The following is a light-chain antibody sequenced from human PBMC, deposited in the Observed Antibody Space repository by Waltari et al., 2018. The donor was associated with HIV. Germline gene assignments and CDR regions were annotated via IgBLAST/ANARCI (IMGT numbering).Light chain of an antibody. CDR3: QQRSYWPPYT. Sequence: EIVLTQSPATLSLSPGERATLPCRASQSFSSYLPWYQQKPGQAPSITIYYTSNWPTVLPARFSASGAGTDFTPTISSLEPEDFAVYYCQQRSYWPPYTFGQGTRLEIK. CDR1: QSFSSY. J-gene: IGKJ2*01. V-gene: IGKV3-11*01. CDR2: YTS.